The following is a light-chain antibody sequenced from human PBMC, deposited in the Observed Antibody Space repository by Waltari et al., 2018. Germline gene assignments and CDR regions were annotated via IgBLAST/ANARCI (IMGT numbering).Light chain of an antibody. CDR3: QHNSSGPR. CDR2: EAS. CDR1: QSLGTD. Sequence: VLTQSPATLSLSPGDSATLACRARQSLGTDLAWSQQKPGQAPRLLIYEASKRATGVPARFSGTRSATDFTLTISSLEPDDFGLYYCQHNSSGPRFGGGTTVEIK. V-gene: IGKV3-11*01. J-gene: IGKJ4*01.